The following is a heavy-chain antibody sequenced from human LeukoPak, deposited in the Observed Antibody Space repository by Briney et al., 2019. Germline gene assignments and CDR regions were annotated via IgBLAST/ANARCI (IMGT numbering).Heavy chain of an antibody. CDR1: GFTFSNAW. J-gene: IGHJ6*04. CDR3: TTDLLLLWFGEQFTC. V-gene: IGHV3-15*01. D-gene: IGHD3-10*01. CDR2: IKSKTDGGTT. Sequence: GGSLRLSCAASGFTFSNAWMSWVRQAPGKGLESVGRIKSKTDGGTTDYAAPVKGRFTISRDDSKNTLYLQMNSLKTEDTAVYYCTTDLLLLWFGEQFTCWGKGTTVTVSS.